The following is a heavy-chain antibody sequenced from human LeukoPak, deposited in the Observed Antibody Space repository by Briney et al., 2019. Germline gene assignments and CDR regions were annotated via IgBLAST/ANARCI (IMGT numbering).Heavy chain of an antibody. J-gene: IGHJ4*02. V-gene: IGHV3-21*01. CDR1: GFTFSSYS. CDR2: ISSTSSVI. CDR3: ARSGGRLLNYYFDY. Sequence: PGGSLRLSCAASGFTFSSYSMGWVRRAPGKGLEWISSISSTSSVIYYADSLKGRFTVSRDNAKNSLYLQMNSLRVEDTAVYYCARSGGRLLNYYFDYWGQGTLVTVSS. D-gene: IGHD1-14*01.